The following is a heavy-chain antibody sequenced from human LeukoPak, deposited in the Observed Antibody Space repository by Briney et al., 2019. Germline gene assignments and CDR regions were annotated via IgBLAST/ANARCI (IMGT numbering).Heavy chain of an antibody. Sequence: GGSLRLSCVASGFTFSSYGMHWVRQAPGKGLEWVSSISSSSSYIYYADSVKGRFTISRDNAKNSLYLQMNSLRAEDTAVYYCARFSKRQDAFDIWGQGTMVTVSS. CDR3: ARFSKRQDAFDI. CDR1: GFTFSSYG. V-gene: IGHV3-21*01. J-gene: IGHJ3*02. CDR2: ISSSSSYI.